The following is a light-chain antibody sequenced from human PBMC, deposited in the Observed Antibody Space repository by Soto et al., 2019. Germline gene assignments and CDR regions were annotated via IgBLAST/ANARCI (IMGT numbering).Light chain of an antibody. CDR3: QQYGSSPLT. CDR1: QSVSSSY. Sequence: EIVLTQSPGTLSFAPAERSTLSFSASQSVSSSYLAWYQQKPGQAPRLLIYGASSRATGIPDRFSGSGSGTDFTLTISRLEPEDFAVYYCQQYGSSPLTFGGGTKVDIK. CDR2: GAS. J-gene: IGKJ4*01. V-gene: IGKV3-20*01.